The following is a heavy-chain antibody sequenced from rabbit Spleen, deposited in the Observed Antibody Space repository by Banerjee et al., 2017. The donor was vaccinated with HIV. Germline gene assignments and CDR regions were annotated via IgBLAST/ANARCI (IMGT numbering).Heavy chain of an antibody. J-gene: IGHJ6*01. Sequence: QSLEESGGDLVKPGASLTLTCKASGVSFSFNSYMCWVRQAPGKGLEWIACIDTGSSGFTYSASWAKGRFTISKTSSTTVTLQMTSLTVADTATYFCARDTGSSFSSYGMDLWGPGTLVTVS. CDR2: IDTGSSGFT. V-gene: IGHV1S40*01. CDR3: ARDTGSSFSSYGMDL. CDR1: GVSFSFNSY. D-gene: IGHD8-1*01.